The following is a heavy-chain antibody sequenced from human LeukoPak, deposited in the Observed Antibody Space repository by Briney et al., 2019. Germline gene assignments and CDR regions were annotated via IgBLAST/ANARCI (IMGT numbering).Heavy chain of an antibody. V-gene: IGHV3-23*01. Sequence: PGGSLRLSCAASGFTFSSYAMSWVRQAPGKGLEWVSAISRSGDSTYYADSVKGRFTISRDNSKNTLYLQMNSQRAEDTAVYYCAKEQRGYTGYAVGSWFDPWGQGTLVTVSS. CDR1: GFTFSSYA. CDR3: AKEQRGYTGYAVGSWFDP. CDR2: ISRSGDST. J-gene: IGHJ5*02. D-gene: IGHD5-12*01.